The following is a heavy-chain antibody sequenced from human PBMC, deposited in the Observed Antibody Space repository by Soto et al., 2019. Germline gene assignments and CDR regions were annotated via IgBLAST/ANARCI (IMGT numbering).Heavy chain of an antibody. CDR1: GFTFSNYA. V-gene: IGHV3-30-3*01. CDR2: ISYDGSDK. D-gene: IGHD5-18*01. Sequence: HPGGSLRLSCAASGFTFSNYAMHWVRQAPGKGLEWVAVISYDGSDKYNANSVKGRFTISRDNSKNTLYLQMNSLRAEDTAVYYCARDTGPNGYNYYYFGMDVWGQGTTVTVSS. CDR3: ARDTGPNGYNYYYFGMDV. J-gene: IGHJ6*02.